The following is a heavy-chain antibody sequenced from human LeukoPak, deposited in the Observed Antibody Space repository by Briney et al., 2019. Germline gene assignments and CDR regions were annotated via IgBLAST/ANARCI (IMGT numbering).Heavy chain of an antibody. Sequence: GGSLRLSCAASGFTFSRYWMSWVRQAPGKGLEWVANINQDGTVKYYMDSVKGRFTISRDNAKNSPYLQMNSLRADDAGVYYCAGADSGSWDFGRGAQGTLVTVSS. CDR1: GFTFSRYW. V-gene: IGHV3-7*04. CDR2: INQDGTVK. CDR3: AGADSGSWDFGR. D-gene: IGHD6-13*01. J-gene: IGHJ4*02.